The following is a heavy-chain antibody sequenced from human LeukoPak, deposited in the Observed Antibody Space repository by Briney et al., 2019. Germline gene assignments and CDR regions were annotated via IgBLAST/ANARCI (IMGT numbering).Heavy chain of an antibody. CDR1: GFTFTSYS. Sequence: PGGSLRLSCAASGFTFTSYSMNWVRQAPGKGLEWVANIAPDGSERYFEDSVKGRFTISRDNAKNSVFLQMNSLRAEDTAVYYCARERVPSRYFDSWGQGTLVTVSS. J-gene: IGHJ4*02. V-gene: IGHV3-7*01. CDR2: IAPDGSER. CDR3: ARERVPSRYFDS.